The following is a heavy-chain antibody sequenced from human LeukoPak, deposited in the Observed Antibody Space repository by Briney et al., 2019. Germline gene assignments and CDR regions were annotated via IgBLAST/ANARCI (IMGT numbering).Heavy chain of an antibody. D-gene: IGHD3-22*01. CDR3: ARGETYYDSTGQDY. CDR2: ISAYNGNT. CDR1: GYTFTSYG. J-gene: IGHJ4*02. V-gene: IGHV1-18*01. Sequence: ASVKVSCKASGYTFTSYGISWVRQAPGQGLEWMGWISAYNGNTNYAQKLQGRVTMTTDTFTSTAYMELRSLRSDDTAVYYCARGETYYDSTGQDYWGQGTLVTVSS.